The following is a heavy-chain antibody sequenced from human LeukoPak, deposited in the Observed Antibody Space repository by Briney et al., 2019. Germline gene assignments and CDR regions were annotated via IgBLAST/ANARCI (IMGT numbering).Heavy chain of an antibody. CDR3: GHRRESFDYHGVDV. J-gene: IGHJ6*02. CDR2: TYWNGDK. CDR1: GLSLTTIGVG. D-gene: IGHD2/OR15-2a*01. V-gene: IGHV2-5*01. Sequence: QSGPTLVNPTQTLTLTCTFSGLSLTTIGVGVGWIRQPPGKALEWLGVTYWNGDKRYNPSLASRLTITKDTSKNQEVLTLTNMDPVDTATYYCGHRRESFDYHGVDVWGQGTTVTVSS.